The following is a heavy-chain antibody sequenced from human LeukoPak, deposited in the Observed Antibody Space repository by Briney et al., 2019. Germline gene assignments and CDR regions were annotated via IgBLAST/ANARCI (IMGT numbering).Heavy chain of an antibody. Sequence: PGRSLRLSCAASGFTFSSYAMHWVRQAPGKGLEWVAVISYDGSNKYYADSVKGRFTISRDNSKNTLYLQMNSLRAEDTAVYYCARDQAKLRYYFDYWGQGTLVTVSS. V-gene: IGHV3-30-3*01. J-gene: IGHJ4*02. CDR2: ISYDGSNK. CDR1: GFTFSSYA. D-gene: IGHD4-17*01. CDR3: ARDQAKLRYYFDY.